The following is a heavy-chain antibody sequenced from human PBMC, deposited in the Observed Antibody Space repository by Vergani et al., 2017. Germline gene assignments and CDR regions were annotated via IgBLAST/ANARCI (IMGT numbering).Heavy chain of an antibody. V-gene: IGHV2-70*04. CDR3: ARIMPYVNAFDI. D-gene: IGHD2-2*01. CDR1: GFSLSTSGMR. CDR2: IDWDDDK. J-gene: IGHJ3*02. Sequence: QVTLKESGPALVKPTQTLTLTCTFSGFSLSTSGMRVSWIRQPPGKALEWLARIDWDDDKFYSTSLKTRLTISKDTSKNQVVLTMTNMDPVDTATYYCARIMPYVNAFDIWGQGTMVTVSS.